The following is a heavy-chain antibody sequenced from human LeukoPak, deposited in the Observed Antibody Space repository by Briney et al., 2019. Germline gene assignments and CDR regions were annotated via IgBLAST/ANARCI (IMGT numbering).Heavy chain of an antibody. CDR2: ISGSGGST. D-gene: IGHD2-21*02. Sequence: GGSLRLFCAASGFTFSSYAMSWVRQAPGKGLEWVSAISGSGGSTYYADSVKGRFTISRDNSKNTLYLQMNSLRAEGTAVYYCVREDTPATANYWGQGTLVTISS. J-gene: IGHJ4*02. CDR3: VREDTPATANY. CDR1: GFTFSSYA. V-gene: IGHV3-23*01.